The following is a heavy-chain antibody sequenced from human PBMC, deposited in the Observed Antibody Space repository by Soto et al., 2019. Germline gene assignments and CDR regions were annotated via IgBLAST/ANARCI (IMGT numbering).Heavy chain of an antibody. CDR1: GFTFSSYS. J-gene: IGHJ5*02. V-gene: IGHV3-21*01. Sequence: EVQLVESGGGLVKPGGSLRLSCAASGFTFSSYSMNWVRQAPGKGLEWVSSISSSSSYIYYADSVKGRFTISRDNAKNSLYLQMNSLRAEDTAVYYCARSPLGPVPPRPNWFDPWGQGTLVTVSS. D-gene: IGHD3-16*02. CDR3: ARSPLGPVPPRPNWFDP. CDR2: ISSSSSYI.